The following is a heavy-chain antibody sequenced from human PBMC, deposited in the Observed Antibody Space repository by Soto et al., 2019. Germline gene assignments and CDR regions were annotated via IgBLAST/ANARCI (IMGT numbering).Heavy chain of an antibody. V-gene: IGHV4-34*01. J-gene: IGHJ4*02. CDR3: ARDKITGLFDY. CDR2: INHSGST. Sequence: QVQLQQWGAGLLKPSETLSLTCAVYGGSFSGYYWTWIRQPPGRGLEWIGEINHSGSTNYNPSLKSRVTISVDTSKNNFSLKLTALSAADTAVYYCARDKITGLFDYWSQGTLFTVSS. D-gene: IGHD2-8*02. CDR1: GGSFSGYY.